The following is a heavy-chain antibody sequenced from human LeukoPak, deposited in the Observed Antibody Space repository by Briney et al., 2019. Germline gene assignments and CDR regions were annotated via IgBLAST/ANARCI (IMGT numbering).Heavy chain of an antibody. V-gene: IGHV3-23*01. CDR1: GFTFSTYW. Sequence: GGSLRLSCAASGFTFSTYWMSWVRQAPGKGLEWVSAIVGSGVTTYYADSVKGRFTISRDNSKNTLYLQMNSLRAEDTAVYYCAKIQGYLDYWGQGTLVTVSS. CDR3: AKIQGYLDY. J-gene: IGHJ4*02. CDR2: IVGSGVTT.